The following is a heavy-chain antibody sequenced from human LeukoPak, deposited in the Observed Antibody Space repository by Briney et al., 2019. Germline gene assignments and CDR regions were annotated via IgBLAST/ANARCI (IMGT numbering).Heavy chain of an antibody. J-gene: IGHJ6*03. CDR3: ARFYYDFWSGENYYYHYMDV. CDR1: GCTFTNYA. Sequence: VASVKVSCKASGCTFTNYAIAWVRQAPRQGLEWMGWISASNGNTNYPQKLQGRVTMTTDTSTTTAYMELGSLRSDDTAVYYCARFYYDFWSGENYYYHYMDVWGKGTTVTVSS. D-gene: IGHD3-3*01. CDR2: ISASNGNT. V-gene: IGHV1-18*01.